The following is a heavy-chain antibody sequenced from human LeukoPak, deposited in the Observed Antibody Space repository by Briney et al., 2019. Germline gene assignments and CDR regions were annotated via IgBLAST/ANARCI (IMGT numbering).Heavy chain of an antibody. CDR1: GGSIRGYY. CDR3: ARHEFDSGSLPYFDY. J-gene: IGHJ4*02. CDR2: IYYSGST. D-gene: IGHD3-10*01. Sequence: SETLSLTCTVSGGSIRGYYWSWIRQPPGKGVEWIGYIYYSGSTNYNPSLKSRVTISVDTSKNQFSLKLSAVTAADTAVYYCARHEFDSGSLPYFDYWGQGILVTVSS. V-gene: IGHV4-59*08.